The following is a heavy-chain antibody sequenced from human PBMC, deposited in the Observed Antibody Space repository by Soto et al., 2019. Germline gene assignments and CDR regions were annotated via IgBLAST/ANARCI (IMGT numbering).Heavy chain of an antibody. CDR2: IWYDGSNK. Sequence: QVQLVESGGGVVQPGRSLRLSCAASGFTFSSYGMHWVRQAPGKGLEWVAVIWYDGSNKYYADSVKGRFTISRDNSKNTLYLQMTTLRAEATAVYYCASEYCSGGRCYYYGMDVWGQGTTVTVSS. V-gene: IGHV3-33*01. CDR3: ASEYCSGGRCYYYGMDV. J-gene: IGHJ6*02. D-gene: IGHD2-15*01. CDR1: GFTFSSYG.